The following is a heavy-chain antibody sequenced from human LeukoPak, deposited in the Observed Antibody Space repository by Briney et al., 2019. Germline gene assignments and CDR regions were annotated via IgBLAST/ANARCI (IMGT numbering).Heavy chain of an antibody. CDR3: TKPDLLWVGEDV. CDR2: IKTRNEGGTS. D-gene: IGHD2/OR15-2a*01. CDR1: GFAFSNAR. V-gene: IGHV3-15*01. Sequence: GGSLRLSCAASGFAFSNARMSWVRQAPGKGLEWVGRIKTRNEGGTSEYAAPVKGRFTISRNDSKNTVHLQMNSLKTEDTGVYYCTKPDLLWVGEDVWGPGTTVTVSS. J-gene: IGHJ6*02.